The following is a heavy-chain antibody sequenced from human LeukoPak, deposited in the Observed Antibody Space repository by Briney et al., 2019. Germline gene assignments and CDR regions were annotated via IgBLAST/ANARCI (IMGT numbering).Heavy chain of an antibody. D-gene: IGHD3-10*01. CDR2: ISAYNGNT. J-gene: IGHJ3*01. CDR3: ARDVFEGFGERVIDAFDL. V-gene: IGHV1-18*01. CDR1: GYRFITYG. Sequence: ASVKVSCKASGYRFITYGLSWVRHAPGQGLEWMGCISAYNGNTNFAPKLQGRVTMTADTSTSTAYMELRSLRSDDTAVYYCARDVFEGFGERVIDAFDLWGQGTMVTVSS.